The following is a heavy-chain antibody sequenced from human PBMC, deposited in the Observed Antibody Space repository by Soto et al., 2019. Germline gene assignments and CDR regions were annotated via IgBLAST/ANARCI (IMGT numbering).Heavy chain of an antibody. CDR3: ARVLLWFGELPGWFDP. J-gene: IGHJ5*02. Sequence: PSATLSLTCAVSGGSISSGGYSWSWIRQPPGKGLEWIGYIYHSGSTYYNPSLKSRVTISVDRSKNQFSLKLSSVTAADTAVYYCARVLLWFGELPGWFDPWGQGTLVTVSS. CDR1: GGSISSGGYS. V-gene: IGHV4-30-2*01. CDR2: IYHSGST. D-gene: IGHD3-10*01.